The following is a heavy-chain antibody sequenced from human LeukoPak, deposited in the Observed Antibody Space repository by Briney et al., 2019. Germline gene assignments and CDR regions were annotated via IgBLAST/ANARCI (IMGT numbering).Heavy chain of an antibody. CDR1: GFTFSSYE. J-gene: IGHJ4*02. CDR3: AKPYPWGNIVVVVAASFDY. D-gene: IGHD2-15*01. CDR2: ISSSGSTI. Sequence: PGGSLRLSCAASGFTFSSYEMNWVRQAPGKGLEWVSYISSSGSTIYYADSVKGRFTISRDNSKNTLYLQMNSLRAEDTAVYYCAKPYPWGNIVVVVAASFDYWGQGTLVTVSS. V-gene: IGHV3-48*03.